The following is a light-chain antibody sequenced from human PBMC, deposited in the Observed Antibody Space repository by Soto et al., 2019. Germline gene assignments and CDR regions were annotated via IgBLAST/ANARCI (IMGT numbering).Light chain of an antibody. Sequence: QSALTQPPSVSGAPGQRVTISCTGSSSNIGAGYDVHWYQQLPGTAPKLLIYGNSNRPSGVPDRFSCSKSGTSASLAITGLQDEDAADYYCQSYNSSLRAPCVFGAGTKVTVL. CDR3: QSYNSSLRAPCV. V-gene: IGLV1-40*01. CDR2: GNS. J-gene: IGLJ1*01. CDR1: SSNIGAGYD.